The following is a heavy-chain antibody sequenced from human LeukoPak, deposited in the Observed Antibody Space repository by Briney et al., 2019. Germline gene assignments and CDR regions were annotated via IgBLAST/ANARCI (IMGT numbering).Heavy chain of an antibody. J-gene: IGHJ4*02. CDR3: ARDPGATYYDILTGYSPYYFDY. V-gene: IGHV1-69*01. CDR2: IIPIFCTA. D-gene: IGHD3-9*01. CDR1: GGTFSSYA. Sequence: SVKVSCKASGGTFSSYAISWVRQAPGQGLDWMGGIIPIFCTANYAQKFQGRVTITADESTSTAYMELSSLRSEGTAVYYCARDPGATYYDILTGYSPYYFDYWGQGTLVTVSS.